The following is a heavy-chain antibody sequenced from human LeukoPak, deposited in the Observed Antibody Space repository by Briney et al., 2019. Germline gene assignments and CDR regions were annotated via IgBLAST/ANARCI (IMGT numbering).Heavy chain of an antibody. CDR1: GYTFTSYG. V-gene: IGHV1-18*01. CDR3: ARNPFLRWLQPTHFDY. CDR2: ISAYNGNT. Sequence: GASVKVSCKASGYTFTSYGISWVRQAPGQGLEWMGWISAYNGNTNYAQKLQGRVTMTTDTSTSTAYMELRSLRSDDTAVYYCARNPFLRWLQPTHFDYWGQGTLVTVSS. D-gene: IGHD5-24*01. J-gene: IGHJ4*02.